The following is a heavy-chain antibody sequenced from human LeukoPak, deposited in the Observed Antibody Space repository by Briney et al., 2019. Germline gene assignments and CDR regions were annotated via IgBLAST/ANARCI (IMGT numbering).Heavy chain of an antibody. CDR3: AKDFLAWGVFDY. D-gene: IGHD3-3*01. Sequence: GGSLRLSCAASGFAVSNNYMSWVRQAPGKGLEWVSVIYSGGSTYYADSVKGRFTISRDNSKNTLYLQMNSLRAEDTAVYYCAKDFLAWGVFDYWGQGTLVTVSS. J-gene: IGHJ4*02. V-gene: IGHV3-53*01. CDR2: IYSGGST. CDR1: GFAVSNNY.